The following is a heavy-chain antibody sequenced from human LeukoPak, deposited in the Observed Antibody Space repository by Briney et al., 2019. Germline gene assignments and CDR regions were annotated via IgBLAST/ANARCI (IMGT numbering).Heavy chain of an antibody. CDR2: IKQDGSEK. D-gene: IGHD1-26*01. CDR1: GFTFSSNW. V-gene: IGHV3-7*05. J-gene: IGHJ4*02. Sequence: GGSLRLSCAASGFTFSSNWMSWVPQAPGKGLEWLANIKQDGSEKYYVDSVKGRFTISRDNTKNSLSLQMNSLRAEDTAVYYCARDHDTTPFDFWGQGTLVTVSS. CDR3: ARDHDTTPFDF.